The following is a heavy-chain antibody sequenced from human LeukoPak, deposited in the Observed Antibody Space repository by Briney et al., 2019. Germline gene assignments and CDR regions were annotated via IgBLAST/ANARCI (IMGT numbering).Heavy chain of an antibody. CDR2: IKQDGSEK. CDR1: GFTFSSYW. CDR3: ARSNLYSSSWYADDAFDI. J-gene: IGHJ3*02. Sequence: GGSLRLSCAASGFTFSSYWMSWVRQAPGKGLEWVANIKQDGSEKYYVDSVKGRFTISRDNAKNSLYLQMNSLRAEDTAVYYCARSNLYSSSWYADDAFDIWGQGTMVTVSS. V-gene: IGHV3-7*01. D-gene: IGHD6-13*01.